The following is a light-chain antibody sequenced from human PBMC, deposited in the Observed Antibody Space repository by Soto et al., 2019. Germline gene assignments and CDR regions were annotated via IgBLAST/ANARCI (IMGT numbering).Light chain of an antibody. CDR1: HTISSW. V-gene: IGKV1-5*03. CDR2: KAS. Sequence: QVTKTAATVSGKVEERGTITCVASHTISSWLAWYQQHPGKAPKLLIYKASTLKSGVPSRFSGSGSGTEFTLTISILQPDDFAPYYCQLPSNPLRPFAQVTKVDIK. CDR3: QLPSNPLRP. J-gene: IGKJ1*01.